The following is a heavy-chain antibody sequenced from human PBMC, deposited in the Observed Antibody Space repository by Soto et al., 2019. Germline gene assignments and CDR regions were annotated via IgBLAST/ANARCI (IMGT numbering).Heavy chain of an antibody. V-gene: IGHV4-30-4*01. CDR2: IYYSGST. D-gene: IGHD4-17*01. CDR3: ARVAPTNDFGDYVHLPLPLAY. Sequence: PSETLSLTCTVSGGSISSGDYYWSWIRQPPGKGLEWIGYIYYSGSTYYNPSLKSRVTISVDTSKNQFSLKLSSVTAADTAVYYCARVAPTNDFGDYVHLPLPLAYWGQGTLVPVSS. CDR1: GGSISSGDYY. J-gene: IGHJ4*02.